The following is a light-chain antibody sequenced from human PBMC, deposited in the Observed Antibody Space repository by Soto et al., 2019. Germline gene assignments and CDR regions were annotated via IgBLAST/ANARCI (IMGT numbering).Light chain of an antibody. CDR2: GAS. CDR1: QSVSSSY. Sequence: EIVLTPSPATLYLSPGQRPTLSYRASQSVSSSYLAWYQQKPGQAPRLLIYGASSRATGIPDRFSGSGSGTDFTLTISRLEPEDFAVYYCQQYGSSPPTFGQGTKV. J-gene: IGKJ1*01. V-gene: IGKV3-20*01. CDR3: QQYGSSPPT.